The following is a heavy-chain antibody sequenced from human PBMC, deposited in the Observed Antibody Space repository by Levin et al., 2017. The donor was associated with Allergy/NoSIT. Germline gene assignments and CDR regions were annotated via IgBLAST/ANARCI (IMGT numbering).Heavy chain of an antibody. D-gene: IGHD3-3*01. V-gene: IGHV5-51*01. CDR2: IYPGDSDT. CDR1: GYSFTSYW. CDR3: ARLDFWSGQDHASGLRGPIAYFDY. J-gene: IGHJ4*02. Sequence: GESLKISCKGSGYSFTSYWIGWVRQMPGKGLEWMGIIYPGDSDTRYSPSFQGQVTISADKSISTAYLQWSSLKASDTAMYYCARLDFWSGQDHASGLRGPIAYFDYWGQGTLVTVSS.